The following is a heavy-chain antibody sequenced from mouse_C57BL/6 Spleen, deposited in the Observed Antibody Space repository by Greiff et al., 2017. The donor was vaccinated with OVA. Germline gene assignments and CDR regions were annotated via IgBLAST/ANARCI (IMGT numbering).Heavy chain of an antibody. CDR2: INYDGSST. J-gene: IGHJ4*01. CDR3: ARDRGYYGGAMDY. Sequence: EVKLVESEGGLVQPGSSMKLSCTASGFTFSDYYMAWVRQVPEKGLEWVANINYDGSSTYYLDSLKSRFIISRDNAKNILYLQMSSLKSEDTATYYCARDRGYYGGAMDYWGQGTSVTVSS. CDR1: GFTFSDYY. D-gene: IGHD1-1*01. V-gene: IGHV5-16*01.